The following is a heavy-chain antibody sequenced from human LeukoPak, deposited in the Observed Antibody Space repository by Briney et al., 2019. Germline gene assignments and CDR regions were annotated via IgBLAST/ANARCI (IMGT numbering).Heavy chain of an antibody. CDR1: GFTFSSYA. CDR2: SSNGGST. V-gene: IGHV3-64*01. CDR3: ARGPGGDPTDPADY. J-gene: IGHJ4*02. D-gene: IGHD3-16*01. Sequence: PGGSLRLSCAASGFTFSSYAMHWVRQAPGKGLEYVSASSNGGSTYYANSVKGRFTISRDNSKNTLYLQMGSLRAEDMAVYYCARGPGGDPTDPADYWGQGTLVTVSS.